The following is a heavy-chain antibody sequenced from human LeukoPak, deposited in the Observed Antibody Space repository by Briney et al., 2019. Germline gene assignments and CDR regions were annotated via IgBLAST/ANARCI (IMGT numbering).Heavy chain of an antibody. CDR2: ISSSSSYI. V-gene: IGHV3-21*01. CDR3: ARDRGAGTWITDY. D-gene: IGHD6-19*01. J-gene: IGHJ4*02. Sequence: GGSLRLSCAASGFTFSSYEMNWVRQAPGKGLEWVSSISSSSSYIYYADSVKGRFTISRDNAKNSLYLQMNSLRAEDTAVYYCARDRGAGTWITDYWGQGTLVTVSS. CDR1: GFTFSSYE.